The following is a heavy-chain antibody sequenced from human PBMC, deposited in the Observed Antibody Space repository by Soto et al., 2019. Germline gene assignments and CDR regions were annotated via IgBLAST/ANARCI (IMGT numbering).Heavy chain of an antibody. D-gene: IGHD3-22*01. CDR1: GGTFSSYA. CDR2: IIPIFGTA. J-gene: IGHJ4*02. V-gene: IGHV1-69*13. CDR3: ARGNYYDSSXYLYYFDY. Sequence: SVKVSCKASGGTFSSYAISWVRQAPGQGLEWMGGIIPIFGTANYAQKFQGRVTITADESTSTAYMELSSLRSEDTAVYYCARGNYYDSSXYLYYFDYWGQGTLVTVSS.